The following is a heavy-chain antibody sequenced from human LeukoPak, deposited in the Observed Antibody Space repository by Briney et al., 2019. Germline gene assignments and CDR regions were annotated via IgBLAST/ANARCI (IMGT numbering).Heavy chain of an antibody. J-gene: IGHJ4*02. CDR3: ARDVVDSGYSLFDY. Sequence: SVKVSCKDSGGTFSSYTMSWVRQAPGQGLEWMGRIIPIFGIANYAQKFQGRVTITADKSTSTAYLELSSLRSEDTAVYYCARDVVDSGYSLFDYWGQGTLVTVSS. D-gene: IGHD5-12*01. CDR1: GGTFSSYT. V-gene: IGHV1-69*04. CDR2: IIPIFGIA.